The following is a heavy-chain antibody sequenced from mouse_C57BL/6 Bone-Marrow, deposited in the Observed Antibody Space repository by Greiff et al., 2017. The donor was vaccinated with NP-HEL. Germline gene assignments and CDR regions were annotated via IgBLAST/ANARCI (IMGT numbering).Heavy chain of an antibody. CDR1: GYTFTDYY. V-gene: IGHV1-26*01. CDR3: ARDPLYYYGSSSFDY. Sequence: EVQLQQSGPELVKPGASVKISCKASGYTFTDYYMNWVKQSHGKSLEWIGDINPNNGGTSYNQKFKGKATLTVDKSSSTAYMELRSLTSEDSAVYYCARDPLYYYGSSSFDYWGQGTTLTVSS. J-gene: IGHJ2*01. D-gene: IGHD1-1*01. CDR2: INPNNGGT.